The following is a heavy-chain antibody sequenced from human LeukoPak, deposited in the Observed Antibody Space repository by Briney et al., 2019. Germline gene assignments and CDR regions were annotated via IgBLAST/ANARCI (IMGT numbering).Heavy chain of an antibody. CDR2: INPNSGGT. D-gene: IGHD2-2*01. Sequence: ASVKVSCKASGYTFTGYYMHWVRQAPGQGLEWMGWINPNSGGTNSAQKFQGRVTMTMDPSTSTANMDLGRLSLHDTAAYYCARAGIVVVHYEDWEWFDPWGQGTLVTVSS. V-gene: IGHV1-2*02. CDR1: GYTFTGYY. J-gene: IGHJ5*02. CDR3: ARAGIVVVHYEDWEWFDP.